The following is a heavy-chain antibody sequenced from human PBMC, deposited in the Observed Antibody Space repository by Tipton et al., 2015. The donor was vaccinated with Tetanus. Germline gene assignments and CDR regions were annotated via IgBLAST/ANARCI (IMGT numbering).Heavy chain of an antibody. CDR3: ARRLGPYTGDHIWHFDL. Sequence: TLSLTCTVSGGSFSLYYWNWVRQSPGKGLEWIGEISHSGSSSYSPSLKSRVTISADKSISTAYLQWSSLKASDTAVYFCARRLGPYTGDHIWHFDLWGRGTRVTVSS. D-gene: IGHD7-27*01. CDR2: ISHSGSS. CDR1: GGSFSLYY. V-gene: IGHV4-34*01. J-gene: IGHJ2*01.